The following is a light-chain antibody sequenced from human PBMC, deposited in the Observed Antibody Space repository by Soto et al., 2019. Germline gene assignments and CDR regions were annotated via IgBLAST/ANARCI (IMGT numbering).Light chain of an antibody. CDR1: QSISGTF. Sequence: EIVLTQSPGTLSLSPGERATLSCRASQSISGTFLAWYHHQPGQAPRVLIYGSSRRATGIPDRFSGSGSGTDFTITSSRLEPEDFALYYGQQYYSSWTFGQGTKVE. CDR2: GSS. J-gene: IGKJ1*01. V-gene: IGKV3-20*01. CDR3: QQYYSSWT.